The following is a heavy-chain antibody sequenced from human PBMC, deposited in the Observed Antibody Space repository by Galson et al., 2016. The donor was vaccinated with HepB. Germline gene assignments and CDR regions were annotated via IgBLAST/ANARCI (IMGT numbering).Heavy chain of an antibody. CDR3: ARDVRYRFDY. V-gene: IGHV1-18*04. D-gene: IGHD3-9*01. CDR2: ISANSGNT. J-gene: IGHJ4*02. CDR1: GYRFPTYG. Sequence: SVKVSCKASGYRFPTYGISWVRQTPGQGLEWLGWISANSGNTRYAEKFQDRVTMTRDTSASSVYMDLRSLRSDDTAVYYCARDVRYRFDYWGQGSLVTVAS.